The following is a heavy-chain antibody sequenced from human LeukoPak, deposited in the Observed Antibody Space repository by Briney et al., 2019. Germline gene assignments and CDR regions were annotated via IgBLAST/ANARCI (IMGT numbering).Heavy chain of an antibody. J-gene: IGHJ4*02. CDR1: GFTFSSYA. Sequence: PGGSLRLSCAASGFTFSSYAMHWVRQAPGKGLEWVAVISYDGSNKYYADSVKGRFTISRDNSKNTLYLQMNSLRAEDTAVYYCARDRAGVRGATFDYWGQGTLVTVSS. V-gene: IGHV3-30-3*01. D-gene: IGHD3-10*01. CDR3: ARDRAGVRGATFDY. CDR2: ISYDGSNK.